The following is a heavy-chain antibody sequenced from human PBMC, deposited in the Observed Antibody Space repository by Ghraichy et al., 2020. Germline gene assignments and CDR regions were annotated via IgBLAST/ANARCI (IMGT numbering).Heavy chain of an antibody. CDR2: IRYDGNTK. V-gene: IGHV3-30*02. D-gene: IGHD3-9*01. Sequence: GGSLRLSCAAAGFTFSNYGMHWVRQAPGKGLEWVAFIRYDGNTKYYGDSVKGRFTISKDNSKNTLYLQMSSLRVDDTAMYYCASLYYYTLAGYHAGYYMDVWGKGTTVTVSS. J-gene: IGHJ6*03. CDR1: GFTFSNYG. CDR3: ASLYYYTLAGYHAGYYMDV.